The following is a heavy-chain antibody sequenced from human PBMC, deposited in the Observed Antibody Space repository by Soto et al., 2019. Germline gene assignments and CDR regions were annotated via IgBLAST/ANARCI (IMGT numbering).Heavy chain of an antibody. CDR2: MNPNSGNT. Sequence: ASVKVSCKASGYTFTSYDINWVRQATGQGLEWMGWMNPNSGNTCYAQKFQGRVTMTRNTSISTAYMELSSLRSEDTAVYYCARGPRYGDYYYYYGMDVWGQGTTVTVSS. J-gene: IGHJ6*02. D-gene: IGHD4-17*01. CDR3: ARGPRYGDYYYYYGMDV. V-gene: IGHV1-8*01. CDR1: GYTFTSYD.